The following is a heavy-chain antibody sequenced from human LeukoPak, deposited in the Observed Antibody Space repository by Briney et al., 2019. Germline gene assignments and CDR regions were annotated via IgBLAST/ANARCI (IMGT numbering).Heavy chain of an antibody. CDR2: MNHSGST. Sequence: SETLSLTCAVYGGSFSGYYWSWIRQPPGKGLEWIGEMNHSGSTNYNPSLKSRVTISVCTSKNQFSLKLSSVTAADTAVDYWSGQAGGYWGQGTLVTVSS. D-gene: IGHD3-10*01. CDR1: GGSFSGYY. J-gene: IGHJ4*02. V-gene: IGHV4-34*01. CDR3: SGQAGGY.